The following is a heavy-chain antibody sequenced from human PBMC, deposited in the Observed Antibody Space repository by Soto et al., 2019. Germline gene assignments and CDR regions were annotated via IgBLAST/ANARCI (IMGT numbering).Heavy chain of an antibody. CDR2: INHSGST. D-gene: IGHD3-10*01. Sequence: SETLSLTCAVYGGSFSGYYWSWIRQPPGKGLEWIGEINHSGSTNYNPSLKSRVTISVDTSKNQFSLKLSSVTAADTAVYYCARGFRLLWFGELLVRGPGFDPWGQGTLVTVSS. CDR1: GGSFSGYY. V-gene: IGHV4-34*01. J-gene: IGHJ5*02. CDR3: ARGFRLLWFGELLVRGPGFDP.